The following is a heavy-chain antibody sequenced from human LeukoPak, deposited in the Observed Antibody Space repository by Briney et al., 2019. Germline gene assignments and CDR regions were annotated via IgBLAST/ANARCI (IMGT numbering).Heavy chain of an antibody. D-gene: IGHD5-18*01. CDR3: AKPHTAMSSYYFDY. V-gene: IGHV3-30*18. Sequence: GGSLRLSCAASGFTVSSNYMSWVRQAPGKGLEWVAIVSYDGSVKYYADSVKGRFTISRDNSKNTLYLQMDSLSAEDTAVYFCAKPHTAMSSYYFDYWGQGTLVTVSS. CDR2: VSYDGSVK. CDR1: GFTVSSNY. J-gene: IGHJ4*02.